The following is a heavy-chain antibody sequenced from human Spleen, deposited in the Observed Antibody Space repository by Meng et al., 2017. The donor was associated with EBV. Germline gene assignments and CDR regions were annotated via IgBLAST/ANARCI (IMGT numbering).Heavy chain of an antibody. D-gene: IGHD3-10*01. CDR2: INHSGST. CDR1: DGSFSAFY. CDR3: AIGVTLVRGY. Sequence: QVPIQQWGAGLLKPSETLFLPCAVYDGSFSAFYWNWFRQSPGKGLEWIGEINHSGSTNYNPSLKSRVTMSVDTSKNQFSLKLSSLTAADTAMYYCAIGVTLVRGYWGQGTLVTVSS. V-gene: IGHV4-34*01. J-gene: IGHJ4*02.